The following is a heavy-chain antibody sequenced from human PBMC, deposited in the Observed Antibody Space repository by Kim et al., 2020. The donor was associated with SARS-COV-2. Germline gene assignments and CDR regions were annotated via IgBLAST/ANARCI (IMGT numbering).Heavy chain of an antibody. J-gene: IGHJ4*02. Sequence: NYNPSLKSRVTISVDTSKNQFSLKLSSVSAADTAVYYCASPPGIAAYVDYWGQGTLVTVSS. CDR3: ASPPGIAAYVDY. V-gene: IGHV4-34*01. D-gene: IGHD6-13*01.